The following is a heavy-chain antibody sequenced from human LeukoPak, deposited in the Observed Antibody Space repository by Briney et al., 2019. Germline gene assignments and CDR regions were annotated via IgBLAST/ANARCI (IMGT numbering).Heavy chain of an antibody. J-gene: IGHJ4*02. CDR2: IRYNGGS. CDR1: AGSITNYF. Sequence: SETLSLTCTVSAGSITNYFWTWVRQSPGKGLEWIGYIRYNGGSDSNPSLKSRVTISLDTWNNQFSLRLTSVTAEDTAVYYCAGGELAGTGYWGKGTLVTVSS. V-gene: IGHV4-59*03. CDR3: AGGELAGTGY. D-gene: IGHD6-19*01.